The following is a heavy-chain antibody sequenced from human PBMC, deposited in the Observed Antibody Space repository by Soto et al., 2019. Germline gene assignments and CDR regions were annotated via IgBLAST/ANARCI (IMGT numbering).Heavy chain of an antibody. Sequence: QVPLQESGPGLVKPSETLSLTCTVSGGSLSSYYWSWLRPPPGKGLEWIGYIYYSGSTNYNPSLKSRVTISVDTSKNQCSLKLSSVTAADTAVYYCARNSGSHYYCGMDVWGQGTTVTVSS. J-gene: IGHJ6*02. V-gene: IGHV4-59*01. D-gene: IGHD5-12*01. CDR2: IYYSGST. CDR1: GGSLSSYY. CDR3: ARNSGSHYYCGMDV.